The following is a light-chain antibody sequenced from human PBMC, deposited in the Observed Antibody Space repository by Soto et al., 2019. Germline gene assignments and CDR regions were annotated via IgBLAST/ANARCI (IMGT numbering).Light chain of an antibody. CDR2: DAS. Sequence: DIQMTQSPSTLSASVGERVTITCRASQSISSWLAWYQQKPGKAPNLLIYDASTWDSGVPSRFSGSGSGTEVTLPISSLQHDDFATYYCQQYNSYSPGYTFGQGTKLEIK. CDR3: QQYNSYSPGYT. J-gene: IGKJ2*01. CDR1: QSISSW. V-gene: IGKV1-5*01.